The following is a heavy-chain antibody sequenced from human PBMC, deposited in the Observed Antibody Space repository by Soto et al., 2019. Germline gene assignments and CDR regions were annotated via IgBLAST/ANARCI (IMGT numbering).Heavy chain of an antibody. J-gene: IGHJ5*02. V-gene: IGHV4-59*01. Sequence: SETLSLTCTVSGGSISSYYWSWIRQPPGKGLEWIGYIYYSGSTNYNPSLKSRVTISVDTSKNQFSLKLSSVTAADTAVYYCARDRYCSGGSCYNWFDPWGQGTLVTSPQ. CDR3: ARDRYCSGGSCYNWFDP. CDR1: GGSISSYY. CDR2: IYYSGST. D-gene: IGHD2-15*01.